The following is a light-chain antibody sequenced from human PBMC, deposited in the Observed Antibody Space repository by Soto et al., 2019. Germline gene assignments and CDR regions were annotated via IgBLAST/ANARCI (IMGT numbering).Light chain of an antibody. CDR3: QQYKAYSSST. CDR1: ETINGW. V-gene: IGKV1-5*03. J-gene: IGKJ2*01. CDR2: RAS. Sequence: DIQMTQSPSTLSASVGDRVTITCRASETINGWLAWYQQKPGKAPKLLINRASSLESGVPSRVSGSESGTEFKLTISSLQSDDFENHYCQQYKAYSSSTFGQGTKLEIK.